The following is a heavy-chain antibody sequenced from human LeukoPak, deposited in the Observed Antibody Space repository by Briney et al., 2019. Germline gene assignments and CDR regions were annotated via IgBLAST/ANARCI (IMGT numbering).Heavy chain of an antibody. CDR1: GYTLTELS. V-gene: IGHV1-24*01. CDR2: FDPEDGET. Sequence: WASVKVSCKVSGYTLTELSMHWVRPAPGKGLEWMGGFDPEDGETIYAQKFQGRVTMTEDTSTDTAYMELSSLRSEDTAVYYCATGVVIPPPYGMDVWGQGTTVTVSS. CDR3: ATGVVIPPPYGMDV. J-gene: IGHJ6*02. D-gene: IGHD3-3*01.